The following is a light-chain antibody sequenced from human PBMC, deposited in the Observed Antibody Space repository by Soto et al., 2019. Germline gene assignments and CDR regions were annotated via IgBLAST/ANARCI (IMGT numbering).Light chain of an antibody. V-gene: IGKV2-28*01. J-gene: IGKJ1*01. CDR2: LGS. CDR3: MQALQAPLT. Sequence: DIVMTQSPLSLPVTPGEPASISCRSSQSLLHSNGYNYLDWYLQKPGQSPQLLIYLGSNRASGVPARFSGSGSGTDFALKISRVEAEDVGLYYCMQALQAPLTFGQGTKVEIK. CDR1: QSLLHSNGYNY.